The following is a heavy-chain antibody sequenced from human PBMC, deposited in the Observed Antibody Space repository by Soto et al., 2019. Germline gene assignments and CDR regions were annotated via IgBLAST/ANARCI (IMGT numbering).Heavy chain of an antibody. CDR1: GGSISSSSYY. D-gene: IGHD6-13*01. CDR3: ARQPRYSSSSPYAFDI. Sequence: ETLSLTCTVSGGSISSSSYYWGWIRQPPGKGLEWIGSIYYSGSTYYNPSLKSRVTISVDTSKNQFSLKLSSVTAADTAVYYCARQPRYSSSSPYAFDIWGQGTMVTVSS. CDR2: IYYSGST. V-gene: IGHV4-39*01. J-gene: IGHJ3*02.